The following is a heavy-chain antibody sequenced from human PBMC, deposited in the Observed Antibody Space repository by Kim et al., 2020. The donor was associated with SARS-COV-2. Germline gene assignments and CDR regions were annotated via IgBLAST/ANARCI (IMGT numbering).Heavy chain of an antibody. J-gene: IGHJ5*02. V-gene: IGHV3-11*05. CDR2: ISSTTSYT. CDR1: GFTFSDYY. CDR3: ARVALGSSSWYWFDP. Sequence: GGSLRPSCAASGFTFSDYYMSWIRQAPGKGLEWVSYISSTTSYTRYADSVKGRFAISRDNAKNSLYLQMNSLRAEDTAVYYCARVALGSSSWYWFDPWG. D-gene: IGHD6-13*01.